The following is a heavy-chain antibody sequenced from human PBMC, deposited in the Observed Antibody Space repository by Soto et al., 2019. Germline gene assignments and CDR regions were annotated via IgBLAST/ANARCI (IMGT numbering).Heavy chain of an antibody. CDR3: AKALDYGVNDAFDI. D-gene: IGHD4-17*01. J-gene: IGHJ3*02. Sequence: GSLRLSCAASGFTFSSYAMTWVRQAPGKGLEWVSAISGSGGSTYYADSVKGRFTISKDNSKSTLYLQMNSLRAEDTAVYYCAKALDYGVNDAFDIWGQGTMVTVSS. CDR1: GFTFSSYA. V-gene: IGHV3-23*01. CDR2: ISGSGGST.